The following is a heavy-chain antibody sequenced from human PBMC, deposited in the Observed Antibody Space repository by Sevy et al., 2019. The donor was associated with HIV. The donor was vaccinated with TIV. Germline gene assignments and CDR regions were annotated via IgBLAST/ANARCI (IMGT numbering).Heavy chain of an antibody. Sequence: GGSLRLSCAASGFPFNDHAMNWVRVVPGKGLEWVSGISWNSRNIGYADSVKGRFTISGDNTRHSVYLEMHSLRPEDTALYYCAKDINRGCDGVKRYSYYYYFYGLDVWGQGTTVTVSS. V-gene: IGHV3-9*01. CDR3: AKDINRGCDGVKRYSYYYYFYGLDV. CDR1: GFPFNDHA. CDR2: ISWNSRNI. D-gene: IGHD2-21*01. J-gene: IGHJ6*02.